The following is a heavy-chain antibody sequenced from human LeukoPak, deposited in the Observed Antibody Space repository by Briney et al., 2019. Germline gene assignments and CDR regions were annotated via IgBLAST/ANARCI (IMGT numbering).Heavy chain of an antibody. J-gene: IGHJ4*02. CDR1: GFTFTNYW. D-gene: IGHD6-6*01. V-gene: IGHV3-7*01. CDR3: ARIGYSSSSLDY. Sequence: GGSLRLSCAASGFTFTNYWMSWVCQGPGKGLEWVANINQDGSVKYYVDSVKGRFTISRDNAKNSQYLQMNSLRVEDTAIYYCARIGYSSSSLDYWGQGTLVTVSS. CDR2: INQDGSVK.